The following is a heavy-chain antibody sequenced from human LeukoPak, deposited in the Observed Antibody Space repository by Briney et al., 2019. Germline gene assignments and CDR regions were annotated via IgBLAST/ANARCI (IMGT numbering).Heavy chain of an antibody. Sequence: GGSLRLSCAASGLTFDDYAMHWVRQAPGKGLEWVSGISWNNGSIGYADSVKGRFTISRDNAKNSLYLQMNSLRAEDTALYYCAKVRFVVVTASAFDIWGQGTMVTVSS. D-gene: IGHD2-21*02. V-gene: IGHV3-9*01. J-gene: IGHJ3*02. CDR1: GLTFDDYA. CDR3: AKVRFVVVTASAFDI. CDR2: ISWNNGSI.